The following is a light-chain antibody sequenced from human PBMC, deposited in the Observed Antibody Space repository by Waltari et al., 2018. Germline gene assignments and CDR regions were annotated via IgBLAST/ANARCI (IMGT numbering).Light chain of an antibody. V-gene: IGLV2-8*01. J-gene: IGLJ1*01. CDR3: SSYAGSNNFV. Sequence: QSALTQPPSASGSPGQSVTIPCTGTSGDVGAYDFVSWYQQNPGKAPKLIIYEVNKRPSGVPDRFSGSKSGNTASLTVSGLQADDEADYYCSSYAGSNNFVFGPGTEVTVL. CDR1: SGDVGAYDF. CDR2: EVN.